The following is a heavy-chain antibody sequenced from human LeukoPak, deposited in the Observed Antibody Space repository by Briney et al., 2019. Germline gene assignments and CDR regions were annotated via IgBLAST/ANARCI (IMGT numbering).Heavy chain of an antibody. CDR2: IYTSGST. Sequence: PSETLSLTCTVSGGSISSYYWSWIRQPAGKGLGWIGRIYTSGSTNYNPSLKSRVTMSVDTSKNQFSLKLSSVTAADTAVYYCARAVGSGSFQTYYYYMDVWGKGTTVTISS. D-gene: IGHD3-10*01. CDR3: ARAVGSGSFQTYYYYMDV. CDR1: GGSISSYY. V-gene: IGHV4-4*07. J-gene: IGHJ6*03.